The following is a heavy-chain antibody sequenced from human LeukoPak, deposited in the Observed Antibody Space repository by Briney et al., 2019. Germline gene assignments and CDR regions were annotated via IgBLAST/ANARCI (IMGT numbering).Heavy chain of an antibody. CDR3: ARSPPYSSSWSSFDY. J-gene: IGHJ4*02. V-gene: IGHV1-2*02. D-gene: IGHD6-13*01. Sequence: GASVKVSCKASGYTFTDYYMHWVRQAPGQGLEWMGWINPNSGGTNYAQKFQGRVTMTRDTSITTAYMELSRLRSDDTAVYYCARSPPYSSSWSSFDYWGQGTLVTVSS. CDR1: GYTFTDYY. CDR2: INPNSGGT.